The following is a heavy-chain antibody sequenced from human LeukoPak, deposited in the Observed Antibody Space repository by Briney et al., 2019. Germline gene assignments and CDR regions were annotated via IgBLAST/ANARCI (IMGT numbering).Heavy chain of an antibody. CDR1: GYTFTGYY. Sequence: ASVKVSCKASGYTFTGYYMHWVRQAPGQGLEWMGWINPNSGGTNYAQKFQGRVTMTRDTSISAAYMELSRLRSDDTAVYYCARLHYYDSSGYFWGGYYLDYWGQGTLVTVSS. J-gene: IGHJ4*02. V-gene: IGHV1-2*02. D-gene: IGHD3-22*01. CDR3: ARLHYYDSSGYFWGGYYLDY. CDR2: INPNSGGT.